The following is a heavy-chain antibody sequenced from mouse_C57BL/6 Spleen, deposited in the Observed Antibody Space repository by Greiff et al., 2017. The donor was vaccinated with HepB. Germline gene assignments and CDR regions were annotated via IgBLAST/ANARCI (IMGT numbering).Heavy chain of an antibody. J-gene: IGHJ4*01. D-gene: IGHD1-1*01. CDR3: ARQGELRFYYAMDY. CDR1: GFTFSSYT. CDR2: ISGGGGNT. V-gene: IGHV5-9*01. Sequence: EVKLMESGGGLVKPGGSLKLSCAASGFTFSSYTMSWVRQTPEKRLEWVATISGGGGNTYYPDSVKGRFTISRDNAKNTLYLQMSSLRSEDTALYYCARQGELRFYYAMDYWGQGTSVTVSS.